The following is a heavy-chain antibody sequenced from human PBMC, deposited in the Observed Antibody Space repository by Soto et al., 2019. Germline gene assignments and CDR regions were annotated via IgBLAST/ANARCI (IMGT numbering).Heavy chain of an antibody. CDR2: IHPGSQYT. J-gene: IGHJ4*02. D-gene: IGHD1-1*01. CDR3: ARGTSGFLDY. V-gene: IGHV1-3*01. Sequence: GASVKVSFKASGYIFTKFALHWLRQAPGQRLEWMGWIHPGSQYTKYSQKFQGRVTITRDTSARTAYLEVRTLKSEDSAVYFCARGTSGFLDYWGQGTRVTVSS. CDR1: GYIFTKFA.